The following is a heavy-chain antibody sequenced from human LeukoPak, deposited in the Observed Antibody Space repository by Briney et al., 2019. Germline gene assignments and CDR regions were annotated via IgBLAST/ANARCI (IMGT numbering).Heavy chain of an antibody. Sequence: SGGSLRLSCAASGFTFSSYAMSWVRQAPGKGLEWVSAISGSGGSTYYADSVKGRFTISRDNSKNTLYLQMNSLRAEDTAVYYCAKLQQLVLRGSFDYWGQGTLVTVSS. CDR2: ISGSGGST. J-gene: IGHJ4*02. D-gene: IGHD6-13*01. CDR1: GFTFSSYA. V-gene: IGHV3-23*01. CDR3: AKLQQLVLRGSFDY.